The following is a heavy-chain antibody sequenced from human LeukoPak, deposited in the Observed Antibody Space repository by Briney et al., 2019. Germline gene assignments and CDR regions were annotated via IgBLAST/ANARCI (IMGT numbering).Heavy chain of an antibody. CDR3: ARDGSYYDSGGYQIHFDY. V-gene: IGHV3-48*03. CDR1: GFTFSSYE. CDR2: ISSSGSTI. D-gene: IGHD3-22*01. J-gene: IGHJ4*02. Sequence: GGSLRLSCAASGFTFSSYEMNWVRQAPGKGLEWVSYISSSGSTIYYADSVKGRFTISRDNAKNSLYLQMNSLRAEDTAVYYCARDGSYYDSGGYQIHFDYWGQGTLVTVSS.